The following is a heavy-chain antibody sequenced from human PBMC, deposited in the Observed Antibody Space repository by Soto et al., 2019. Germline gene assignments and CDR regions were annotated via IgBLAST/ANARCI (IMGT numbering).Heavy chain of an antibody. CDR2: ISSGSDYR. Sequence: PGGSLRLSCAASGFTFSDYYMSWIRQAPGKGLEWVSSISSGSDYRYYAVSVKGRFTISRDNAKNSLYLEMSSLRAEDTAVYFCAKFRTVGVIDDDDFWGRGTLVTVSS. J-gene: IGHJ4*02. D-gene: IGHD3-10*01. V-gene: IGHV3-11*06. CDR3: AKFRTVGVIDDDDF. CDR1: GFTFSDYY.